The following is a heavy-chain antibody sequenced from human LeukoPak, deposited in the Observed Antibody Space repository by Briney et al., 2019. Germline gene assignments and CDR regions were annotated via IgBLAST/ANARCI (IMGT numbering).Heavy chain of an antibody. D-gene: IGHD5-18*01. CDR2: TRYDGNNK. J-gene: IGHJ4*02. V-gene: IGHV3-30*02. CDR1: GFTFRSYG. CDR3: AKARYSYGCVDY. Sequence: GGSLRLSCAASGFTFRSYGMHWVRQAPGKGLEWVAFTRYDGNNKYYADSVKGRFTISRDNSKNTLYLQMNSLRAEDTAVYYCAKARYSYGCVDYWGQGTLVTVSS.